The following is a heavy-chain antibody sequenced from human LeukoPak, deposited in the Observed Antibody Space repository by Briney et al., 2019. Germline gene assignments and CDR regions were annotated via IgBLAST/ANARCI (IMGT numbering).Heavy chain of an antibody. CDR2: INHSGST. CDR1: GGSFSGYY. Sequence: PSEILSLTCAVYGGSFSGYYWGWIRQPPGKGLEWIGEINHSGSTNYNPSLKSRVTISVDTSKNQFSLKLSSVTAADTAVYYCARGHSSSWYKNWGQGTLVTVSS. D-gene: IGHD6-13*01. J-gene: IGHJ4*02. CDR3: ARGHSSSWYKN. V-gene: IGHV4-34*01.